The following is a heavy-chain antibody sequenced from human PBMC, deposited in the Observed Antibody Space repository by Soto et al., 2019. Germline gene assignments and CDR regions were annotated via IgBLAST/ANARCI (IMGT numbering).Heavy chain of an antibody. CDR3: ARGTGTTSEGSLFDY. Sequence: QVQLVQSGAEMRKPGASVKLSCKASGYTFAIYGVNWVRQAPGQGLEWMGWIGAYNGDTNYAQTLQGRVTMTTDTSTSTAYMELRSLRSDDTAVYYCARGTGTTSEGSLFDYWGQGTLVTVSS. V-gene: IGHV1-18*01. D-gene: IGHD1-1*01. J-gene: IGHJ4*02. CDR2: IGAYNGDT. CDR1: GYTFAIYG.